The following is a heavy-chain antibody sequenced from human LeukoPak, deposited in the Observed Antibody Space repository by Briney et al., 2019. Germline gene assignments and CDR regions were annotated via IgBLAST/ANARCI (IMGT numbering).Heavy chain of an antibody. J-gene: IGHJ5*02. CDR2: IYSSGST. CDR1: SGSISSYY. V-gene: IGHV4-59*01. CDR3: ARPWHDSSIVGFDP. Sequence: SETLPLTCTVSSGSISSYYWSWIRQPPGKGLEWIGYIYSSGSTNYNPSLKSRVTISVDTSKNQFSLKLSSVTAADTAVYYCARPWHDSSIVGFDPWGQGTLVTVSS. D-gene: IGHD4-11*01.